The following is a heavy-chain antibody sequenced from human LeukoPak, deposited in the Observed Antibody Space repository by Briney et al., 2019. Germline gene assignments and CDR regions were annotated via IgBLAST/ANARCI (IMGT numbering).Heavy chain of an antibody. V-gene: IGHV4-30-2*01. Sequence: PSQTLSLTCAGSGGSISSGGYSWSWIRQPPGKGLEWIGYIYHSGSTYYNPSLKSRVTISVDRSKDQFSLKLSSVTAADTAVYYCARASGNSRNWFDPWGQGTLVTVSS. CDR2: IYHSGST. D-gene: IGHD4-23*01. CDR1: GGSISSGGYS. CDR3: ARASGNSRNWFDP. J-gene: IGHJ5*02.